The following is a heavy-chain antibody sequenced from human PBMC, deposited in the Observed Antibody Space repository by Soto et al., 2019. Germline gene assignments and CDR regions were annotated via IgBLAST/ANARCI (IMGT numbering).Heavy chain of an antibody. J-gene: IGHJ4*02. CDR1: GFTFSSYD. D-gene: IGHD3-22*01. V-gene: IGHV3-13*05. CDR2: IGTAGDP. CDR3: ARGATYYYDSSGYYPDYFDY. Sequence: PVGSLRLSCAASGFTFSSYDMHWVSQATGKGLEWVSAIGTAGDPYYPGSVKGRFTISRENAKNSLYLQMNSLRAGDTAVYYCARGATYYYDSSGYYPDYFDYWGQGTLVTVSS.